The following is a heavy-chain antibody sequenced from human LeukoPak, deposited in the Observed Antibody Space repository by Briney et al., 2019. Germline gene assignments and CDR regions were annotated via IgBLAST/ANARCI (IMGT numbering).Heavy chain of an antibody. CDR3: ASRYYGGNSVDY. D-gene: IGHD4-23*01. J-gene: IGHJ4*02. CDR1: GGSISSGSYY. CDR2: IYTSGST. V-gene: IGHV4-61*02. Sequence: PSQTLSLTCTVSGGSISSGSYYWSWIRQPAGKGLEWIGRIYTSGSTNYNPSLKSRATISVDTSKNQFSLKLSSVTAADTAVYYCASRYYGGNSVDYWGQGTLVTVSS.